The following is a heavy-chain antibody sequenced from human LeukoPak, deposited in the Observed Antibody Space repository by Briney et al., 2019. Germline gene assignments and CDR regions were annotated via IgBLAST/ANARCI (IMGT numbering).Heavy chain of an antibody. CDR2: ISAYNGNT. V-gene: IGHV1-18*01. J-gene: IGHJ4*02. D-gene: IGHD5-18*01. CDR1: GYSFSTYG. CDR3: ARDYGIQLWFWEY. Sequence: ASVKVSCKASGYSFSTYGISWLRQAPGQGLEWMGWISAYNGNTNYAQKLQGRVTMTTDTSTSTAYMELRSLRSDDTAVYYCARDYGIQLWFWEYWGQGTLVTVSS.